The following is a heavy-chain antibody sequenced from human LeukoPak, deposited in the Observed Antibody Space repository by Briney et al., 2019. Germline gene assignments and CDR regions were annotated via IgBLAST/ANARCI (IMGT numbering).Heavy chain of an antibody. Sequence: GGSLRLSCATSGFIFSTYALSWVRQAPGKGLEWASSISGSGGSTYHADSVRGRFTISRDSSKNTLYLQMNSLRAEDTAIYYCARVIRAAPGKGYFDYWGQGTLVTVSS. D-gene: IGHD6-13*01. CDR3: ARVIRAAPGKGYFDY. CDR2: ISGSGGST. CDR1: GFIFSTYA. V-gene: IGHV3-23*01. J-gene: IGHJ4*02.